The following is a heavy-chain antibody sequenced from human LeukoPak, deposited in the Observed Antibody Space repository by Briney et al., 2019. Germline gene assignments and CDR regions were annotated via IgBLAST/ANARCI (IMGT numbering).Heavy chain of an antibody. CDR3: AREGCSSTSCYLNWFDP. D-gene: IGHD2-2*01. CDR1: GFTFSSYS. V-gene: IGHV3-48*01. J-gene: IGHJ5*02. CDR2: ISSSSSTI. Sequence: GSLRLSCAASGFTFSSYSMNWVRQAPGKGLEWVSYISSSSSTIYYADSVKGRFTISRDNAKNSLYLQMNSLRAEDTAVYYCAREGCSSTSCYLNWFDPWGQGTLVTVSS.